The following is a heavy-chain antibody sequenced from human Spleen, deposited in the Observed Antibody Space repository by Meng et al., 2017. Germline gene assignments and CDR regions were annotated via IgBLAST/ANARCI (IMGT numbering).Heavy chain of an antibody. J-gene: IGHJ1*01. CDR1: GFTFSSYA. CDR3: ARGVGSGSYLPQD. D-gene: IGHD3-10*01. Sequence: GESLKISCAASGFTFSSYAMSWVRQAPGKGLEWVSSISSSSSYIYYADSVKGRFTISRDNAKKSLYLQMNSLRAEDTAVYFCARGVGSGSYLPQDWGQGTLVTVSS. CDR2: ISSSSSYI. V-gene: IGHV3-21*01.